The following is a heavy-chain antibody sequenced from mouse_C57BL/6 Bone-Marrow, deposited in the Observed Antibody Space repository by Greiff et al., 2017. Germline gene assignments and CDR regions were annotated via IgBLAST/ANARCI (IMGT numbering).Heavy chain of an antibody. CDR2: IYPRDGST. D-gene: IGHD1-1*01. J-gene: IGHJ1*03. V-gene: IGHV1-85*01. CDR1: GYTFTSYD. Sequence: VQLQQSGPELVKPGASVKLSCKASGYTFTSYDINWVKQRPGQGLEWIGWIYPRDGSTKYNEKFKGKATLTVDTSSSTAYMELHSLTSEDSAVYFCARSTHYYGSSYDWYFDVWGTGTTVTVSS. CDR3: ARSTHYYGSSYDWYFDV.